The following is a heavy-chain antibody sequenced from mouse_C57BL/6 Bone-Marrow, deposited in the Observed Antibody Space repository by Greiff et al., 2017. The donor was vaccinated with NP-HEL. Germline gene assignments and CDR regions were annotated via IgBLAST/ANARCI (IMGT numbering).Heavy chain of an antibody. CDR3: ARAFNWVIDY. CDR1: GYAFSSSW. D-gene: IGHD4-1*01. J-gene: IGHJ2*01. V-gene: IGHV1-82*01. CDR2: IYPGDGDT. Sequence: QVQLKQSGPELVKPGASVKISCKASGYAFSSSWMNWVKQRPGKGLEWIGRIYPGDGDTNYNGKFKGKATLTADKSSSTAYMQLSSLTSEDSAVYFCARAFNWVIDYWGQGTTLTVSS.